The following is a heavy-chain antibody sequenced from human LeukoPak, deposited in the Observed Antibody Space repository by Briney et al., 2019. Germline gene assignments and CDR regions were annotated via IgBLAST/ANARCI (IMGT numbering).Heavy chain of an antibody. CDR3: ARDQGRKTETGD. CDR2: ISAYNGNT. Sequence: ASVKVSCKASGYTFTSYGVSWVRQAPGQGLEWMGWISAYNGNTSYAQKLQGRVTMTTDTSTSTAYMELRSLRSDDTAVYYCARDQGRKTETGDWGQGTLVTVSS. D-gene: IGHD1-1*01. V-gene: IGHV1-18*01. J-gene: IGHJ4*02. CDR1: GYTFTSYG.